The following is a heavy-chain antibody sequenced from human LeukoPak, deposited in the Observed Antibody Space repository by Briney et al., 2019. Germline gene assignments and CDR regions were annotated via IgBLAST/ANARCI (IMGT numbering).Heavy chain of an antibody. Sequence: ASVKVSCKASGYTFTSYDIDWVRQATGQGLEWMGWMNPNSGNTGYAQKFQGRVTMTRNTSISTAYMELSSLRSEDTAVYYCATMSGYSSSWYGPHYYYYGMDVWGQGTTVTVSS. V-gene: IGHV1-8*01. CDR2: MNPNSGNT. J-gene: IGHJ6*02. CDR1: GYTFTSYD. CDR3: ATMSGYSSSWYGPHYYYYGMDV. D-gene: IGHD6-13*01.